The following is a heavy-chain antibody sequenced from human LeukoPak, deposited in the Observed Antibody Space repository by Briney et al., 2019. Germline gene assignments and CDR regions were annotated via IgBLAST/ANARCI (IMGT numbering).Heavy chain of an antibody. J-gene: IGHJ4*02. CDR3: ARWSVEESSSSDYFDY. V-gene: IGHV4-59*01. D-gene: IGHD6-6*01. Sequence: SETLSLTCTVSGGSISSYCWSWIRQPPGKGLEWIGYIYYSGSTNYNPSLKSRVTISVDTSKNQFSLKLSSVTAADTAVYYCARWSVEESSSSDYFDYWGQGTLVTVSS. CDR1: GGSISSYC. CDR2: IYYSGST.